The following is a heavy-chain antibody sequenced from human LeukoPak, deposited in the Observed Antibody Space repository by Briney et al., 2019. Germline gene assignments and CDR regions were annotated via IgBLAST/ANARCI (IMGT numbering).Heavy chain of an antibody. CDR2: IYPGDSDT. CDR1: GXSFTNYW. CDR3: ARHIGRYCSGGSCPAFDI. J-gene: IGHJ3*02. Sequence: PGESLKISFKGSGXSFTNYWIGWVRQMPGKGLEWMGIIYPGDSDTRYSPSFQGQVTISADKSITTAYLQWSSLKASDTAMYYCARHIGRYCSGGSCPAFDIWGPGTMVTVSS. V-gene: IGHV5-51*01. D-gene: IGHD2-15*01.